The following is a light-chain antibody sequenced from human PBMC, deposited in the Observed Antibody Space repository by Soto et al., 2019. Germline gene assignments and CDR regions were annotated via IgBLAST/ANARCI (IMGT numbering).Light chain of an antibody. CDR3: QQYGSSRWT. CDR1: QSVSSRY. J-gene: IGKJ1*01. Sequence: EIVLTQSPGTLSLSPGERATLSCRASQSVSSRYLAGYQQKPGQAPRLLIYGTSSRATGIPDRFSGSGYGTDFTLIISRLEPEAFAVYYCQQYGSSRWTFGHGTKVEIK. CDR2: GTS. V-gene: IGKV3-20*01.